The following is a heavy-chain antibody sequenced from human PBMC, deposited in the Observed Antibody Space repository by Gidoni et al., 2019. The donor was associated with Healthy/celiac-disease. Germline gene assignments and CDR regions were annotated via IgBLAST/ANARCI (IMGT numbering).Heavy chain of an antibody. J-gene: IGHJ4*02. D-gene: IGHD4-17*01. V-gene: IGHV3-7*03. CDR3: VSGPHYGVRSDYFDS. Sequence: EMQLVECGVGLVHPGGSLRLSGVNSGFTFADHWVAWVRQAAGKGLEWVDKIDKHGSEMYYVDSVKGRCTISRDNAYNSLFLQMNSLRAEDTAVYYCVSGPHYGVRSDYFDSWGRGTPVTVSS. CDR1: GFTFADHW. CDR2: IDKHGSEM.